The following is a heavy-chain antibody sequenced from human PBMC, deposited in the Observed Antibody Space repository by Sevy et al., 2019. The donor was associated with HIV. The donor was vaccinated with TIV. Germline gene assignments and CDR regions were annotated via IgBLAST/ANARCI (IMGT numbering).Heavy chain of an antibody. CDR2: ISYEGTET. CDR1: GFAFSPHA. J-gene: IGHJ4*01. V-gene: IGHV3-30-3*01. D-gene: IGHD2-2*01. Sequence: GGSLRLSGAASGFAFSPHAMHWVRQAPGKGLEGVAVISYEGTETFYAASVEGRFTISRDNSKNMLSLQINSLRPEDTAVYYCARDGGNSVKWYPLYWGHGTLVTVSS. CDR3: ARDGGNSVKWYPLY.